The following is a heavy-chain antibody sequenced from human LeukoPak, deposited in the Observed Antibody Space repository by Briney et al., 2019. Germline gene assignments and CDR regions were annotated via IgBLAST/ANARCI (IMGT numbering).Heavy chain of an antibody. Sequence: ASVKVSCKVSGYTLTELSMHWVRQAPGKGLEWMGGFDPEDGETIYAQKFQGRVTMTEDTSTDTAYMELSSLRSEDTAVYYCATDRNGWYWFDPWGQGTLVTVSS. CDR2: FDPEDGET. D-gene: IGHD6-19*01. J-gene: IGHJ5*02. CDR1: GYTLTELS. V-gene: IGHV1-24*01. CDR3: ATDRNGWYWFDP.